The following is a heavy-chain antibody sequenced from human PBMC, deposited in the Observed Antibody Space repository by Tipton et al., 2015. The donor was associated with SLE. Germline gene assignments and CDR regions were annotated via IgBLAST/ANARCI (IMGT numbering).Heavy chain of an antibody. V-gene: IGHV3-30*04. CDR1: GFTFTAYA. D-gene: IGHD2-21*02. CDR3: ARETAALDY. Sequence: SLRLSCAASGFTFTAYAMDWVRQAPGKGLEWVAVISYDGSDVQYADSVRGRFTISRDNSRDTLFLQMNDLRPEDTAVYFCARETAALDYWGQGSLVIVS. J-gene: IGHJ4*02. CDR2: ISYDGSDV.